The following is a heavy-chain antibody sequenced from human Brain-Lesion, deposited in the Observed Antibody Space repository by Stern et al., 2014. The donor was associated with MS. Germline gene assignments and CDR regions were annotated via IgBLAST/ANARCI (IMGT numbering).Heavy chain of an antibody. Sequence: EVHLVESGGVVVQPGGSLRVSCAASGFTFDDYGMHWVRQAPGKGLEWVSLISLDGGSTYYADSVKGRFTISRDNSKNSLYLQMNSLGAEDTALYYCAKDIGDSSGYLDYWGQGTLVTVSS. CDR2: ISLDGGST. J-gene: IGHJ4*02. CDR3: AKDIGDSSGYLDY. D-gene: IGHD3-22*01. CDR1: GFTFDDYG. V-gene: IGHV3-43D*03.